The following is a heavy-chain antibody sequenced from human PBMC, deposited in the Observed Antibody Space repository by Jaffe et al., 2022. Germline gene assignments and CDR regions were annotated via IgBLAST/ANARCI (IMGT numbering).Heavy chain of an antibody. J-gene: IGHJ3*02. Sequence: QVQLQESGPGLVKPSETLSLTCTVSGGSISSYYWSWIRQPPGKGLEWIGYIYYSGSTNYNPSLKSRVTISVDTSKNQFSLKLSSVTAADTAVYYCARVNGPSQYSSGWYGRGDAFDIWGQGTMVTVSS. CDR1: GGSISSYY. CDR2: IYYSGST. D-gene: IGHD6-19*01. CDR3: ARVNGPSQYSSGWYGRGDAFDI. V-gene: IGHV4-59*01.